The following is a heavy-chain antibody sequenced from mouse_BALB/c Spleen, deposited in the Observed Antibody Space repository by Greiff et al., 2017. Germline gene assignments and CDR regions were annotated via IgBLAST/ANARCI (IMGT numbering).Heavy chain of an antibody. J-gene: IGHJ4*01. D-gene: IGHD2-1*01. Sequence: DVKLVESGGGLVKLGGSLKLSCAASGFTFSSYYMSWVRQTPEKRLELVAAINSNGGSTYYPDTVKGRFTISRDTAKNTLYLQMSSLKSEDTALYYCARHAGGNYVYYYAMDYWGQGTSVTVSS. CDR1: GFTFSSYY. V-gene: IGHV5-6-2*01. CDR2: INSNGGST. CDR3: ARHAGGNYVYYYAMDY.